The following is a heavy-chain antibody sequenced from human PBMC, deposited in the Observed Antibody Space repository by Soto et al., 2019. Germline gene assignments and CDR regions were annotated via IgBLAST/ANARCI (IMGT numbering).Heavy chain of an antibody. Sequence: SVKVSCKASGGTFSSYAISWVRQAPGQGLEWMGGIIPIFGTANYAQKFQGRVTITADESTSTAYMELSSLRSEDTAVYYCARHESIAARSGSQVSGMDVWGQGTTVTVSS. CDR1: GGTFSSYA. CDR2: IIPIFGTA. J-gene: IGHJ6*02. D-gene: IGHD6-6*01. CDR3: ARHESIAARSGSQVSGMDV. V-gene: IGHV1-69*13.